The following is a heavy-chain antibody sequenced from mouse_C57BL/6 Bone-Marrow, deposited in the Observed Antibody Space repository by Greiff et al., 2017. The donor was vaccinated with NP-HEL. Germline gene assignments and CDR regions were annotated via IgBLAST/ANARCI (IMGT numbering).Heavy chain of an antibody. CDR1: GFTFSDYY. D-gene: IGHD1-1*01. CDR3: ARALLLRSVAGFDY. J-gene: IGHJ2*01. Sequence: EVHLVESEGGLVQPGSSMKLSCTASGFTFSDYYMAWVRQVPEKGLEWVANINYDGSSTYYLDSLKSRFIISRDNAKNILYLQMSSLKSEDTATYYCARALLLRSVAGFDYWGQGTTLTVSS. V-gene: IGHV5-16*01. CDR2: INYDGSST.